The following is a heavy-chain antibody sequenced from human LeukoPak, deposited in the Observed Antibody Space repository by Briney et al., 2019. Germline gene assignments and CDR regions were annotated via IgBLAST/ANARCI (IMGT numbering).Heavy chain of an antibody. Sequence: GGSLRLSCAASGFTFSSYWMNWVRQAPGKGLEWVANIKEDGSEKYYADSVKGRFTISRDNAKNTLYLQMDSLRAEDTAVYYCARQRFCDYWGQGTLVTVSS. CDR3: ARQRFCDY. V-gene: IGHV3-7*01. CDR1: GFTFSSYW. J-gene: IGHJ4*02. D-gene: IGHD3-3*01. CDR2: IKEDGSEK.